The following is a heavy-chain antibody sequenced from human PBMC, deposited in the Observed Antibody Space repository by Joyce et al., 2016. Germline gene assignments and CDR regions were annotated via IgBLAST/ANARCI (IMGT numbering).Heavy chain of an antibody. Sequence: QVQLVQSGAEVKTTGASVKVSCKASGYRFISYGIHWVRQAPGQGLEWMGRIQPHNDNTNYAQKLLDRGIMTTDTNTNTAYMELRSLRSDDTATYYCARDCGDPRQFDFWGQGTLVTVAS. J-gene: IGHJ4*02. CDR3: ARDCGDPRQFDF. CDR1: GYRFISYG. CDR2: IQPHNDNT. V-gene: IGHV1-18*01. D-gene: IGHD2-21*01.